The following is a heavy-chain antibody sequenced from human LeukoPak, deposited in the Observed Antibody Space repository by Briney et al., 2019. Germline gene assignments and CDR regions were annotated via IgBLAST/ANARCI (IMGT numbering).Heavy chain of an antibody. CDR1: GYSISSGYY. V-gene: IGHV4-38-2*01. D-gene: IGHD4/OR15-4a*01. CDR2: IYHSGST. CDR3: AATIKRDYGDTNLDY. J-gene: IGHJ4*02. Sequence: SETLSLTCAVSGYSISSGYYWGWIRPPPGKGLEWIGSIYHSGSTYYNPSLKSRVTISVDTSKNQFSLKLSSVTAADTAVYYCAATIKRDYGDTNLDYWGQGTLVTVSS.